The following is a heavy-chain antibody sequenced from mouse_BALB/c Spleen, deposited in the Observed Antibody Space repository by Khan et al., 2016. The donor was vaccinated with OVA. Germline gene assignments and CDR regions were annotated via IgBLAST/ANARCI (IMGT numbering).Heavy chain of an antibody. V-gene: IGHV5-6*01. J-gene: IGHJ4*01. CDR1: GFTFSSYG. D-gene: IGHD2-9*01. CDR3: ARAYYGNDYYAMDY. Sequence: EVQGVESGGDLVKPGGSLKVSCAASGFTFSSYGMSWVRQTPDKRLEWVATISSGGGYTYFPDSVKGRFTISRDNAKNTLYLQMTSLKSEDTAMYYCARAYYGNDYYAMDYWGQGTSVTVSS. CDR2: ISSGGGYT.